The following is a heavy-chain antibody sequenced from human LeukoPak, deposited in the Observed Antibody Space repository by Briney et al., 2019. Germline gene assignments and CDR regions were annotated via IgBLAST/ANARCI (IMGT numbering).Heavy chain of an antibody. V-gene: IGHV4-4*07. D-gene: IGHD5-12*01. J-gene: IGHJ4*02. CDR3: AREPTSGREPTSGRPLDY. CDR2: FYSSGSY. CDR1: GGSISGYF. Sequence: PSETLSLTCTVSGGSISGYFWTWIRQRAGKGLEWIGRFYSSGSYNYNPSLKNRVTMSLDTSKNHFSLNLTSVSAADTAVYYCAREPTSGREPTSGRPLDYWGQGTLVAVSS.